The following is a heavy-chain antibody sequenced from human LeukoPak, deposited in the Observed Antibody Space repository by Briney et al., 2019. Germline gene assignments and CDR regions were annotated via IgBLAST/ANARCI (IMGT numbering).Heavy chain of an antibody. J-gene: IGHJ4*02. CDR2: IYTSGST. V-gene: IGHV4-61*02. Sequence: PSETLSLTCTVSGDSISRGSYYWSWIRQPAGKGLEWIGRIYTSGSTNYNPSLKSRVTISLDTSKSQFSLKLSSVTAADTAVYYCARGRQLVRGPKGSFDYWGQGTLVTVSS. CDR3: ARGRQLVRGPKGSFDY. D-gene: IGHD6-6*01. CDR1: GDSISRGSYY.